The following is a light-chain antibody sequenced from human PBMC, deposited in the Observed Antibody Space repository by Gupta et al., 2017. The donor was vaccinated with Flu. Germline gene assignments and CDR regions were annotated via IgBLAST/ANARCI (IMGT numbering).Light chain of an antibody. Sequence: GTLSVSAWESATLSYRASQSVSNSYLAWYQQKPGQAPRLLIYGASSRATGMPDRFSGSGSGTDFTLNISRLEPEDVGVYYCQQYGRSPQTFGQGTKVEIK. CDR2: GAS. CDR1: QSVSNSY. V-gene: IGKV3-20*01. CDR3: QQYGRSPQT. J-gene: IGKJ1*01.